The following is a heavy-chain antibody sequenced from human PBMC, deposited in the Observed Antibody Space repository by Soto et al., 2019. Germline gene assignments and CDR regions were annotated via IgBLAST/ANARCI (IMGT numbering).Heavy chain of an antibody. D-gene: IGHD2-15*01. CDR3: ANGNLLFDY. CDR2: ISGSGGST. V-gene: IGHV3-23*01. J-gene: IGHJ4*02. CDR1: GFTFSSYA. Sequence: GGSLRLSCASSGFTFSSYAMSLVRQAPGKGLEWVSAISGSGGSTYYADSVKGRFTISRDNSKNTLYLQMNSLRAEDTAVYYCANGNLLFDYWGQGTLVTVSS.